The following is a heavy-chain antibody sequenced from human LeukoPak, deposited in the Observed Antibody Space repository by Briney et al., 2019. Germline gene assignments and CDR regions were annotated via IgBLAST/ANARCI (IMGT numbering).Heavy chain of an antibody. CDR2: IYYSGST. D-gene: IGHD4-17*01. CDR1: GGSISGSSYY. V-gene: IGHV4-39*07. CDR3: ARDLAVTTQDY. J-gene: IGHJ4*02. Sequence: SETLSLTCTVSGGSISGSSYYWGWIRQPPGKGLEWIGSIYYSGSTYYNPSLKSRVTISVDTSKNQFSLKLSSVTAADTAVYYCARDLAVTTQDYWGQGTLVTVSS.